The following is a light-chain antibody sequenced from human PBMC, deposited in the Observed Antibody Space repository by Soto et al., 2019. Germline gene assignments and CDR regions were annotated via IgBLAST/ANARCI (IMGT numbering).Light chain of an antibody. V-gene: IGKV3-20*01. CDR3: QFSRT. CDR1: QSVSSSY. Sequence: EIVLTQSPGTLSLSPGERATLSCRASQSVSSSYLAWYQQKAGQAPRLLIYGASNRATVIPDRFSGSGSGTDFTLTVSRLVPEDFAAYYCQFSRTFGQGTKVEIK. J-gene: IGKJ1*01. CDR2: GAS.